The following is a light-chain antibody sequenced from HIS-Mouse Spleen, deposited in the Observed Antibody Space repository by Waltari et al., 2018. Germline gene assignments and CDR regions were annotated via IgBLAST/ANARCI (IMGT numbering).Light chain of an antibody. V-gene: IGKV1-39*01. Sequence: DIQMTQSPSSLTASVGDRVTSTCRASPSISSYLNCHQQTPGKAPKLLLYAAASLRSGVSSRFSGSGTATDYTLTNSSLQPEDCETDYCQQSDSTPRTFGQGTKVEI. CDR2: AAA. CDR1: PSISSY. CDR3: QQSDSTPRT. J-gene: IGKJ1*01.